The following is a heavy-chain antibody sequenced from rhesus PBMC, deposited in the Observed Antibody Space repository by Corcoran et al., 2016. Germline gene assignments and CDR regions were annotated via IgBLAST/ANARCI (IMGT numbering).Heavy chain of an antibody. D-gene: IGHD5-24*01. Sequence: QVQLQESGPGLVKPSETLSLTCAVSGYSISSGYGWSWIRQPPGKGLEWSGYIGGTSGRTNYHPSLKSRVTISKDTSKNQFSMKLNSVTAADTAVYYCAKNRAGPYSVYSIDFWGQGVLVTVSS. V-gene: IGHV4-127*01. CDR3: AKNRAGPYSVYSIDF. CDR2: IGGTSGRT. CDR1: GYSISSGYG. J-gene: IGHJ4*01.